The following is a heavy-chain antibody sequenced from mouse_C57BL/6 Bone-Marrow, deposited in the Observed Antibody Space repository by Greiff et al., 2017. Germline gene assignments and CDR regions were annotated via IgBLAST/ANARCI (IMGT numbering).Heavy chain of an antibody. CDR1: GYTFTSYW. J-gene: IGHJ4*01. CDR3: AREAIYCDYARHGYYYAMDY. Sequence: QVQLQQSGAELAKPGASVKLSCKASGYTFTSYWMHWVKQRPGQGLEWIGYINPSSGYTKYNQKFKDKATLTADKSSRTAYMQLSRLSYEDSAVYYCAREAIYCDYARHGYYYAMDYWGQGTSVTVSS. V-gene: IGHV1-7*01. D-gene: IGHD2-4*01. CDR2: INPSSGYT.